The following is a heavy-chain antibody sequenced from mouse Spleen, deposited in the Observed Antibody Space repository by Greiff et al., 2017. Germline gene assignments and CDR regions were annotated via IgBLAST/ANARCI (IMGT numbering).Heavy chain of an antibody. CDR3: ARIGTTVDWYFDV. V-gene: IGHV2-4-1*01. CDR1: GFSLTNYA. J-gene: IGHJ1*01. Sequence: VKLMESGPGLVAPSQSLSITCTVSGFSLTNYAVHWVRQSPGKGLEWLGVIWSDGSTDYNAAFISRLSISKDNSKSQVFFKMNSLQADDTAIYYCARIGTTVDWYFDVWGAGTTVTVSS. D-gene: IGHD1-1*01. CDR2: IWSDGST.